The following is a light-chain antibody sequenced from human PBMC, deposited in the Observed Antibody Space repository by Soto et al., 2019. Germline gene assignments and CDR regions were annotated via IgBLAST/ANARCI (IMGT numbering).Light chain of an antibody. CDR3: AAWDDSLNALV. CDR2: SND. V-gene: IGLV1-44*01. CDR1: SSNIGRNT. Sequence: QSVLTQPPSASGTPGQRVTISCSGSSSNIGRNTVDWYQHLPGTAPKLLIYSNDQRPSGVPDRFSGSKSGTSASLAISGLQSEDEADYYCAAWDDSLNALVFGSGTKLTVL. J-gene: IGLJ1*01.